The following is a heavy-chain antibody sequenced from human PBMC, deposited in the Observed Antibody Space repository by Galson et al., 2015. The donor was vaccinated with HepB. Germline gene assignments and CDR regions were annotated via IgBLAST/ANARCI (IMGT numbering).Heavy chain of an antibody. J-gene: IGHJ4*02. Sequence: TVSGGSISSSSYYWGWIRQPPGKGLEWIGNIYYTRRTYYNPSLKSRVTISVDTSKNQFSLKLSSVTAADTAVYYCARHSWVRGVIDYWGQGTLVTVSS. CDR1: GGSISSSSYY. CDR2: IYYTRRT. CDR3: ARHSWVRGVIDY. D-gene: IGHD3-10*01. V-gene: IGHV4-39*01.